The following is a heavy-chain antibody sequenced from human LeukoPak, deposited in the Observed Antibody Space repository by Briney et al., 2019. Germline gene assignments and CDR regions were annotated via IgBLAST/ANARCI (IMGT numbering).Heavy chain of an antibody. J-gene: IGHJ4*02. D-gene: IGHD3-10*01. CDR3: ARHSGSGSYHSPFGN. V-gene: IGHV4-39*01. CDR1: GGSISSSSYY. CDR2: IYYSGST. Sequence: PSETLSLTCTVSGGSISSSSYYWGWIRQPPVKGLEWIGSIYYSGSTYYNPSLKSRVTISVDTSKNQFSLELTSVTAADTAVYYCARHSGSGSYHSPFGNWGQGTLVTVSS.